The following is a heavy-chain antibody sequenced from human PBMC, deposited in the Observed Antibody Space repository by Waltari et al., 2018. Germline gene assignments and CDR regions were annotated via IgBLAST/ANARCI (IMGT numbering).Heavy chain of an antibody. CDR3: ARHPAMTIMLWYFDH. J-gene: IGHJ2*01. Sequence: QLQLQESGPGLVKPSETLSLPCTVSGGPISSSSYYWGWIRQPPGTGLEWIVSIYYSGSTYYNPSLKSRVTISVDTSKNQFSLKLSSVTAADTAVYYCARHPAMTIMLWYFDHWGRGTLVTVSS. D-gene: IGHD2-8*01. CDR2: IYYSGST. CDR1: GGPISSSSYY. V-gene: IGHV4-39*01.